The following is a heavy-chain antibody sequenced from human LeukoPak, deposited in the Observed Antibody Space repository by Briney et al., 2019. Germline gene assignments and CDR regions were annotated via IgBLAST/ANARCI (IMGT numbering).Heavy chain of an antibody. CDR1: GFTVSRNY. J-gene: IGHJ4*02. CDR2: IYADGTT. Sequence: PGGSLRLSCAASGFTVSRNYMSWVRQAPGKGLEWALVIYADGTTYYADSVKGRFTISRDNSKNTLYLQMNSLRAEDTAVYYCARDLEGYFDYWGQGTLVTVSS. V-gene: IGHV3-53*01. D-gene: IGHD1-1*01. CDR3: ARDLEGYFDY.